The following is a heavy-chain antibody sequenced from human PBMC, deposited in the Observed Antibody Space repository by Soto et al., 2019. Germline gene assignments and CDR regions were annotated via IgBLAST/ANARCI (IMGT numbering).Heavy chain of an antibody. Sequence: HPGGSLRLSCAASGFTVSSNYMSWVRQAPGKGLEWVSVIYSGGSTYYADSVKGRFTISRDNSKNTLYLQMNSLRAEDTAVYYCARDGLANCISTSCYYSRFDPWGQGTLVTVSS. V-gene: IGHV3-66*01. CDR3: ARDGLANCISTSCYYSRFDP. CDR1: GFTVSSNY. CDR2: IYSGGST. D-gene: IGHD2-2*01. J-gene: IGHJ5*02.